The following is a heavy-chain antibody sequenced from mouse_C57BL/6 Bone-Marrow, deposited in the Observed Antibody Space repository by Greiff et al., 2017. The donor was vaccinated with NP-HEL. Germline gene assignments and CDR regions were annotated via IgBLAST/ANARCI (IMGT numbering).Heavy chain of an antibody. CDR2: INPNNGGT. J-gene: IGHJ1*03. D-gene: IGHD1-1*01. V-gene: IGHV1-18*01. CDR1: GYTFTDYN. Sequence: EVQLQQSGPELVKPGASVKIPCKASGYTFTDYNMDWVKQSHGKSLEWIGDINPNNGGTIYNQKFKGKATLTVDKSSSTAYMELRSLTSEDTAVYYCAKVHYYGSSPYWYFDVWGTGTTVTVSS. CDR3: AKVHYYGSSPYWYFDV.